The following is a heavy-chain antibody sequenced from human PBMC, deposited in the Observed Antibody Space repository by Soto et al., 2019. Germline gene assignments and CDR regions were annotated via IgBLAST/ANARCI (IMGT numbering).Heavy chain of an antibody. CDR3: ARDEWDVMRHGPLDY. V-gene: IGHV3-7*05. J-gene: IGHJ4*02. CDR2: IKEDGSEK. CDR1: GFTFSSFW. Sequence: EVQLVESGGGLVQPGGSLRLSCVASGFTFSSFWMSWVRQAPGKGLEWVANIKEDGSEKNFVDSVKGRFTISRDNAKNSMYLQVNSLRAEDTAVYYCARDEWDVMRHGPLDYWGQGTLVTVSS. D-gene: IGHD1-26*01.